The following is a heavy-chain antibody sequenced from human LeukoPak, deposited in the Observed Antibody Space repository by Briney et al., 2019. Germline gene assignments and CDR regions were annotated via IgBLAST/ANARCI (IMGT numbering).Heavy chain of an antibody. D-gene: IGHD5-12*01. V-gene: IGHV3-48*03. CDR3: ARAPRYEMPLDS. Sequence: GGSLRLSCAASGFNFGTYEMNWVRQTPGKGLEWVSFSSSSGATIHYAEAVKGRFTISRDNAKSALYLQMNSLRAEDSAVYYCARAPRYEMPLDSWGQGTLVTVSS. J-gene: IGHJ4*02. CDR2: SSSSGATI. CDR1: GFNFGTYE.